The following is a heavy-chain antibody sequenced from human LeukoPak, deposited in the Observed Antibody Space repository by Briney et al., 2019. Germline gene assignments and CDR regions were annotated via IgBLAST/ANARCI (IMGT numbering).Heavy chain of an antibody. Sequence: SQTLSLTCTVSGGSISSSRYYGSWLRQPAGKGLEWFGRIYTSGSTNYNPSLKSRVTISVDTSKNQFSLKLSSVTAADTAVYYCARASITYYYDSSALEWGQGTLVTVSS. V-gene: IGHV4-61*02. CDR3: ARASITYYYDSSALE. J-gene: IGHJ4*02. D-gene: IGHD3-22*01. CDR1: GGSISSSRYY. CDR2: IYTSGST.